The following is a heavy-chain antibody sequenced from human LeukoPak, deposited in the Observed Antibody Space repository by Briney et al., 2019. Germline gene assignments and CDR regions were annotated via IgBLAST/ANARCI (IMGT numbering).Heavy chain of an antibody. J-gene: IGHJ4*02. Sequence: GGSLRLSCAASGFTFSDYYMSWIRQAPGKGLEWVSYISSSSSYTNYADSVKGRFTISRGNAKNSLYLQMNSLRAEDTAVYYCARKTAAAHFDYWGQGTLATVSS. CDR1: GFTFSDYY. D-gene: IGHD2-2*01. CDR2: ISSSSSYT. CDR3: ARKTAAAHFDY. V-gene: IGHV3-11*03.